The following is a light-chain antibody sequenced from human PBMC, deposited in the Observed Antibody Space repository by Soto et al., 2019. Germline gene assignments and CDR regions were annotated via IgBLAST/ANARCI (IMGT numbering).Light chain of an antibody. CDR3: QQYNSYGT. V-gene: IGKV1-5*03. Sequence: DLQMTQSPSTLSASVGERVTITCRASQSISTWLAWYQQKPGKAPKLLIYKASSLESGVPSRFSGSGSGTEFTLTISSLQPDDFATYYCQQYNSYGTFGQGTRVEIK. J-gene: IGKJ1*01. CDR2: KAS. CDR1: QSISTW.